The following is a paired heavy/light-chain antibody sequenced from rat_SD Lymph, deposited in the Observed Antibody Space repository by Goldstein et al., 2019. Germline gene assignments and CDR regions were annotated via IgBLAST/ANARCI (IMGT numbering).Light chain of an antibody. V-gene: IGKV12S34*01. CDR3: QQYYNYPYT. CDR2: NAN. Sequence: DIQMTQSPASLSASLGETVTIECRASEDIYNGLAWYQQKPGKSPQLLIYNANSLHTGVPSRFSGSGSGTQYSLKINSLQSEDVASYFCQQYYNYPYTFGAGTKLELK. CDR1: EDIYNG. J-gene: IGKJ2-3*01.
Heavy chain of an antibody. CDR2: INTGSGGT. CDR3: ARLEWLRRVVFDY. CDR1: GYTFTSYY. V-gene: IGHV1-43*01. D-gene: IGHD1-11*01. Sequence: QVQLQQSGAELAKPGSSVKISCKASGYTFTSYYISWIKQTTGQGLEYIGYINTGSGGTNYNEKFKGKATLTVDKSSSTAFMQLSSLTPDDSAVYYCARLEWLRRVVFDYWGQGVMVTVSS. J-gene: IGHJ2*01.